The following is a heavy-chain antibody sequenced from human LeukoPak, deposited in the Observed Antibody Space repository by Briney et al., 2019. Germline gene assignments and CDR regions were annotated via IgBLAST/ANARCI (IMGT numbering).Heavy chain of an antibody. CDR2: ISGSGGST. CDR1: GFTFSSYA. V-gene: IGHV3-23*01. J-gene: IGHJ5*02. CDR3: ANFLRDCGGDCVDP. D-gene: IGHD2-21*02. Sequence: GGSLRLSCAASGFTFSSYAMSWVRQAPGKGLEWVSAISGSGGSTYYADSVKGRFTISRDNSKNTLYLQMNSLRAEDTAVYYCANFLRDCGGDCVDPWGQGTLVTVSS.